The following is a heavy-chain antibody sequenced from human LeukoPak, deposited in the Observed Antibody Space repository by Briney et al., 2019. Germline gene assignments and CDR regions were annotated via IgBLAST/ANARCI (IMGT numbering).Heavy chain of an antibody. CDR2: IKQDGSEK. CDR3: ARDMRYSYGSDY. CDR1: GFTFGSYA. Sequence: GGSLRLSCAASGFTFGSYAMSWVRQAPGKGLEWVANIKQDGSEKYYVDSVKGRFTISRDSAKNSLYLQMNSLRAEDTAVYYCARDMRYSYGSDYWGQGTLVTVSS. V-gene: IGHV3-7*01. D-gene: IGHD5-18*01. J-gene: IGHJ4*02.